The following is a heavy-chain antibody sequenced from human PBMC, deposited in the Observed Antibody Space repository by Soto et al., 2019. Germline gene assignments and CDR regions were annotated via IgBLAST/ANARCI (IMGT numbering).Heavy chain of an antibody. CDR1: GFTFSSYA. J-gene: IGHJ4*02. CDR2: ISYDGSNK. D-gene: IGHD5-12*01. CDR3: ARARWLQHAPCDY. Sequence: QVQLVESGGGVVQPGRSLRLSCAASGFTFSSYAMHWVRQAPGKGLEWVAVISYDGSNKYYADSVKGRFTISRDNSKNTLYLQRNSLRAEDTAVYYCARARWLQHAPCDYWGQGTLVTVAS. V-gene: IGHV3-30-3*01.